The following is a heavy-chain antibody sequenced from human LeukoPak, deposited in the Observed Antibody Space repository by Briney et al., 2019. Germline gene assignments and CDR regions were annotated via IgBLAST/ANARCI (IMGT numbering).Heavy chain of an antibody. CDR2: IYYSGST. CDR3: ATITGDQYYYYMDV. J-gene: IGHJ6*03. CDR1: GDSISSRSYS. D-gene: IGHD7-27*01. Sequence: SETLSLTCIVPGDSISSRSYSWGWIRQPPGKGLEWIGSIYYSGSTYYNPSLKSRVTISVDTSKNQFSLKLSSVTAADTAVYYCATITGDQYYYYMDVWGKGTTVTVSS. V-gene: IGHV4-39*07.